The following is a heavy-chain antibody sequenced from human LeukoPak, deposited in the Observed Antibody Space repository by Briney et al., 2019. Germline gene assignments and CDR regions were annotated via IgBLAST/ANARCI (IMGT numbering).Heavy chain of an antibody. D-gene: IGHD2-2*01. Sequence: SQTLSLTCTVSGGSISSGSYYWIWIRQPAGKGLEWIVRIYTSGSTNYNPSLKSRVTISVDTSKNQFSLKLSPVTAADTAVYYCARDVIYCSSTSCSEDWGQGTLVTVSS. CDR3: ARDVIYCSSTSCSED. J-gene: IGHJ4*02. CDR1: GGSISSGSYY. V-gene: IGHV4-61*02. CDR2: IYTSGST.